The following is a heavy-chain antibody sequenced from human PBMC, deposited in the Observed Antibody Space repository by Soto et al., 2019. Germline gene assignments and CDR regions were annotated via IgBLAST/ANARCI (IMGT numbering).Heavy chain of an antibody. CDR1: GDSIFPYY. CDR2: IYYSGNT. CDR3: ARAGTGHYYYGVDV. V-gene: IGHV4-59*01. D-gene: IGHD6-13*01. Sequence: SETLSLTCTVSGDSIFPYYWSWIRQPPGKGLEWIGHIYYSGNTNYNPSLKSRVTISVDTSKNQFSLKLYSLTSADTAIYYCARAGTGHYYYGVDVWGQGTTVTVSS. J-gene: IGHJ6*02.